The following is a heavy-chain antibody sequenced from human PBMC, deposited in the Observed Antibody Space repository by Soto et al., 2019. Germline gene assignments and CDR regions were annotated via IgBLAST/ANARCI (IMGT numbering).Heavy chain of an antibody. D-gene: IGHD6-19*01. CDR3: AREGVAAGNINFDY. Sequence: ASVAVSCKVSGYIFTKSAMHWVRQAPGQRLEWMGWISGDSGNTKYSPKLQDRVTITRDTFASTAYMELSSLRSEDTALYYCAREGVAAGNINFDYWGNAPLVTVSS. CDR1: GYIFTKSA. J-gene: IGHJ4*01. V-gene: IGHV1-3*01. CDR2: ISGDSGNT.